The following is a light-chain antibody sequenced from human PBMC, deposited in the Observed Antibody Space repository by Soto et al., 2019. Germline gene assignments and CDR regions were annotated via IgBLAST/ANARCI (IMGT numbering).Light chain of an antibody. Sequence: QSALTQPPSASGSPGQSVTISCTGTSSDVGGYNSVSWYQQYPGKAPQLLIYEVSKRPSGVPDRFSGSKSGNTASLTVSGLQGEDEADYYCSSYAGSNNWVFGGGTKVTVL. CDR1: SSDVGGYNS. V-gene: IGLV2-8*01. CDR2: EVS. J-gene: IGLJ3*02. CDR3: SSYAGSNNWV.